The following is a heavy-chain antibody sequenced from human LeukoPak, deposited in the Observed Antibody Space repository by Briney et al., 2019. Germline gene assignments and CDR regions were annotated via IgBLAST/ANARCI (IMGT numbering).Heavy chain of an antibody. V-gene: IGHV3-30*18. CDR1: GFTFSTYG. CDR2: VSYEGSNK. D-gene: IGHD4-17*01. CDR3: AKLSTVTTQDFDY. J-gene: IGHJ4*02. Sequence: GGSLRLSCAASGFTFSTYGMHCVRQAPGKGLEWVAVVSYEGSNKYYADSVKGRFTISRDNSKNTLYLQMNSLRAEDPTVYYCAKLSTVTTQDFDYWGQGTLVTVSS.